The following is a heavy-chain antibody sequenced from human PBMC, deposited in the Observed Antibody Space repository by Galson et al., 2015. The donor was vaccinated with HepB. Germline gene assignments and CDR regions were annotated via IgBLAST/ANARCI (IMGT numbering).Heavy chain of an antibody. CDR3: AKRREAWGAFDI. Sequence: SLRLSCAASGFTFSSYAMNWVRQAPGKGLEWVSTISESGIGTYYADSVKGRFTVSRDNSKNTLYLQMDSLRAEDTAVYYCAKRREAWGAFDIWGQGTMVTVSS. CDR1: GFTFSSYA. V-gene: IGHV3-23*01. J-gene: IGHJ3*02. D-gene: IGHD7-27*01. CDR2: ISESGIGT.